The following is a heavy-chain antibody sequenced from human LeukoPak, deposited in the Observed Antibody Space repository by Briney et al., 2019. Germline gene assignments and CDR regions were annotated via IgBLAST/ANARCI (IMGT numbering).Heavy chain of an antibody. V-gene: IGHV4-39*07. J-gene: IGHJ5*02. D-gene: IGHD6-13*01. CDR1: GGSISSSSYY. CDR2: IYYSGST. CDR3: ARAIAAAGYVNWFDP. Sequence: PSETLSLTCTVSGGSISSSSYYWGWIRQPPGKGLEWIGSIYYSGSTYYNPSLKSRVTISVDTSKNQFSLKLSSVTAADTAVYYCARAIAAAGYVNWFDPWGQGTLVTVSS.